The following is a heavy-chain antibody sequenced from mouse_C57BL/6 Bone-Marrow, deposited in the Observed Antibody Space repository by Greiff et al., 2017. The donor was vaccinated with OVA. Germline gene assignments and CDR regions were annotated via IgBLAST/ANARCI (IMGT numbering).Heavy chain of an antibody. J-gene: IGHJ3*01. CDR3: TLYDYDVWFAY. Sequence: EVKLMESGAELVRPGASVKLSCTASGFNIKDDYMHWVKQRPEQGLEWIGWIDPENGDTEYASKFQGKATITADTSSNTAYLQLSSLTSEDTAVYYCTLYDYDVWFAYWGQGTLVTVSA. D-gene: IGHD2-4*01. CDR2: IDPENGDT. V-gene: IGHV14-4*01. CDR1: GFNIKDDY.